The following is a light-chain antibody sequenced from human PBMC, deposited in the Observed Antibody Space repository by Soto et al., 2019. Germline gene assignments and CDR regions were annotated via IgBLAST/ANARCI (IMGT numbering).Light chain of an antibody. CDR2: GAS. Sequence: ETVLTQSPGTLSLSPGERATLSCRASQSVAKSYLARYQHKPGQGPRLLISGASSRATGIPDRFSGSGSGTDFTLTISRLEPEDFAVYYCLQYASSPLTFGGGTKVEI. V-gene: IGKV3-20*01. J-gene: IGKJ4*01. CDR1: QSVAKSY. CDR3: LQYASSPLT.